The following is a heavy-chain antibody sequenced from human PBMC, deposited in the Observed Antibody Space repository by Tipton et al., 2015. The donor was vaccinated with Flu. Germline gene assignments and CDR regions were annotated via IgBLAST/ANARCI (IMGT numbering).Heavy chain of an antibody. D-gene: IGHD3-3*01. Sequence: CAASGFPFHDHAMHWVRQAPGKGLEWVSGINWNSERIGYADSVKGRFTISRDNAKNSLYLQMNSLRAEDTALYYCAKGLLNPRNTIFHGMDVWGQGTTVTVSS. V-gene: IGHV3-9*01. CDR2: INWNSERI. CDR3: AKGLLNPRNTIFHGMDV. CDR1: GFPFHDHA. J-gene: IGHJ6*02.